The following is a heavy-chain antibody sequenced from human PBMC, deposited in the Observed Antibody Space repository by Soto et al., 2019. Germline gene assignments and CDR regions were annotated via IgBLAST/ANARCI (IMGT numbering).Heavy chain of an antibody. Sequence: EVQLVESGGGLVQPGGSLRLSCAASGFTFSNYWMSWVRQAPGKGLEWVANIKEDGSEKYHVDSVKGRFTISRDNAKNLMYLQMDSLRAEETAVYKCVRGGSHSFDYCGQGTLVTVFS. D-gene: IGHD1-26*01. V-gene: IGHV3-7*05. CDR1: GFTFSNYW. CDR3: VRGGSHSFDY. CDR2: IKEDGSEK. J-gene: IGHJ4*02.